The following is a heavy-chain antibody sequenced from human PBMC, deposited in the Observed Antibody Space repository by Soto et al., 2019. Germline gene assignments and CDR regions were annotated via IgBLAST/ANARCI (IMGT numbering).Heavy chain of an antibody. CDR2: INPKSGGT. V-gene: IGHV1-2*02. D-gene: IGHD1-26*01. CDR1: GYTFTVYY. J-gene: IGHJ4*02. Sequence: QVQLVQSGAEVKKPGASVNVSCKASGYTFTVYYMHWVRQAPGQGLEWMGWINPKSGGTMYPQKFQGRVTMTWDTYISTAYMALTRLRSDDTAVYYCARDLAKGGGSAGFDYWGQGTLVTGSS. CDR3: ARDLAKGGGSAGFDY.